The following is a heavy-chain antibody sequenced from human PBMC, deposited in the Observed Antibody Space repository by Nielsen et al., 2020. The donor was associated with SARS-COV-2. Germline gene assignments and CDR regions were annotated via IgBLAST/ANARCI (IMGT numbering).Heavy chain of an antibody. V-gene: IGHV4-4*07. CDR1: GGSIRSYF. D-gene: IGHD3-16*01. Sequence: GSLRLSCTVSGGSIRSYFWSWIRQPAGKGLEWIGRIFTSGSTNYNPSLKSRVTMSVDTSKNQFSLKLMSVTAADTAVYYCASIRSFDYLWGIFPNWGPGTLVTVSS. CDR3: ASIRSFDYLWGIFPN. J-gene: IGHJ4*02. CDR2: IFTSGST.